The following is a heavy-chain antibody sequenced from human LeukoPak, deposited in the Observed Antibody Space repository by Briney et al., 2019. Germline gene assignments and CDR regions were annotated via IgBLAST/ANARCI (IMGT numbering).Heavy chain of an antibody. CDR3: ARRFCSSVSCYDDDAFDV. Sequence: GASVKVSCKASGHTFVIYGISWVRQAPGQGLEGMGWISGYNGKINNAHKFQGRVTMTTDTSTSTAYLELRSLTSGDTAVYYCARRFCSSVSCYDDDAFDVWGQGTLVTVSS. CDR1: GHTFVIYG. D-gene: IGHD2-2*01. J-gene: IGHJ3*01. V-gene: IGHV1-18*01. CDR2: ISGYNGKI.